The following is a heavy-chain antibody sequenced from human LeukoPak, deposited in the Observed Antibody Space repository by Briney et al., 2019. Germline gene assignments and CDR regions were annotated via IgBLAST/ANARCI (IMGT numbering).Heavy chain of an antibody. J-gene: IGHJ6*03. CDR3: ARDVAYCGGDCYPDDYYYYMDV. CDR1: GFTVSSNY. V-gene: IGHV3-53*05. Sequence: GGSLRLSCAASGFTVSSNYMSWVRQAPGKGLEWVSVIYSGGSTYYADSVKGRFTISRDNSKNTLYLQMNSLRAEDTAVYYCARDVAYCGGDCYPDDYYYYMDVWGKGTTVTVSS. D-gene: IGHD2-21*02. CDR2: IYSGGST.